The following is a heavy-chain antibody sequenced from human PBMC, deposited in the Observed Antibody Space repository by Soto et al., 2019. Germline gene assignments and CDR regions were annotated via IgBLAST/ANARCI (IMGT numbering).Heavy chain of an antibody. Sequence: PSETLSLTCTVYVGSLSGYYWSWIRQPPGKGLEWIGEINHSGSTNYNPSLKSRVTISVDTSKNQFSLKLSSVTAADTAVYYCARGQRVGVITTWFDYWGQGTLVTVSS. J-gene: IGHJ4*02. V-gene: IGHV4-34*01. CDR1: VGSLSGYY. D-gene: IGHD3-22*01. CDR2: INHSGST. CDR3: ARGQRVGVITTWFDY.